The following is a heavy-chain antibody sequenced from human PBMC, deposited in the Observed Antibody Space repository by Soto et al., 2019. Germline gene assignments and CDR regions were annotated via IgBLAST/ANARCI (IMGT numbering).Heavy chain of an antibody. J-gene: IGHJ4*02. V-gene: IGHV1-46*01. D-gene: IGHD6-19*01. CDR3: ARDLRGQSSGWYPSRTGCFDY. CDR2: INPSGGST. Sequence: ASVKVSCKASGYTFTSYYMHWVRQAPGQGLEWMGIINPSGGSTSYAQKFQGRVTMTRDTSTSTVYMELSSLRSEDTAVYYCARDLRGQSSGWYPSRTGCFDYWGQGTLVTVSS. CDR1: GYTFTSYY.